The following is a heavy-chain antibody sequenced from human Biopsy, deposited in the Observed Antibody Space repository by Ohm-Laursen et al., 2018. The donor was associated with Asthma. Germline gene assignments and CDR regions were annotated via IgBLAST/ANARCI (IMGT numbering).Heavy chain of an antibody. J-gene: IGHJ2*01. V-gene: IGHV1-2*06. D-gene: IGHD3-16*01. Sequence: SVKVSCKASGYPFTDYSVHWVRQAPGQGLEWMGRIDPNSGGTNYAQKFLGRVTMTRDTSVNTAFMVLSRLRSDDTAVYYCARIKIRIGAGTDRYLDLWGRGTLVTVSS. CDR1: GYPFTDYS. CDR3: ARIKIRIGAGTDRYLDL. CDR2: IDPNSGGT.